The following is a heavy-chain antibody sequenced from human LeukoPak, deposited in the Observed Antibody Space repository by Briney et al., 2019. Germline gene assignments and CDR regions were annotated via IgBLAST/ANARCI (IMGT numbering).Heavy chain of an antibody. CDR1: GFTFSSYA. V-gene: IGHV3-23*01. CDR3: AKPYYGSGSYYGFNYYAFDY. CDR2: ISGSGGST. D-gene: IGHD3-10*01. J-gene: IGHJ4*02. Sequence: GGSLRLSCAASGFTFSSYAMSWVRQAPGKGLGWVSIISGSGGSTNYADSVKGRFTISRDNSKNTLYLQMNSLRAEDTAVYYRAKPYYGSGSYYGFNYYAFDYWGQGTLGTVSS.